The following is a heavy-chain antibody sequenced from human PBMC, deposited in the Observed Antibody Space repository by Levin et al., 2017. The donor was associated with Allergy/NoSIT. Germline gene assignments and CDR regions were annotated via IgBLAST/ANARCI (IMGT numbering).Heavy chain of an antibody. D-gene: IGHD2-8*01. CDR2: MNPNSGNT. V-gene: IGHV1-8*01. CDR3: ARCPHDIVLMVEDYYYYYGMDV. J-gene: IGHJ6*02. Sequence: ASVKVSCKASGYTFTSYDINWVRQATGQGLEWMGWMNPNSGNTGYAQKFQGRVTMTRNTSISTAYMELSSLRSEDTAVYYCARCPHDIVLMVEDYYYYYGMDVWGQGTTVTVSS. CDR1: GYTFTSYD.